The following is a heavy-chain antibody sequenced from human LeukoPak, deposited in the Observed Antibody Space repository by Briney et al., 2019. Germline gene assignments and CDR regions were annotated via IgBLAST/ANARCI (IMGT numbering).Heavy chain of an antibody. CDR3: ARYCSSTSCYLDYYYGMDD. J-gene: IGHJ6*02. Sequence: PGGSLRLSCAASGFTFSSYAMHWVRQAPGKGLEWVAVISYDGSNKYYADSVKGRFTISRDNSKNTLYLQMNSLRAEDTAVYYCARYCSSTSCYLDYYYGMDDWGQGTTVTVSS. CDR1: GFTFSSYA. V-gene: IGHV3-30-3*01. D-gene: IGHD2-2*01. CDR2: ISYDGSNK.